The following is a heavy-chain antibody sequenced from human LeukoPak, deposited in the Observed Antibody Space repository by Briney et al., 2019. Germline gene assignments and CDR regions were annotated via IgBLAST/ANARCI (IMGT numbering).Heavy chain of an antibody. V-gene: IGHV3-7*01. CDR2: INHDGSDK. CDR3: AKDAGLGAAFI. D-gene: IGHD1-26*01. Sequence: PGGSLRLSCAASGFTFNSFWMSWVRQAPGKGLEWVANINHDGSDKYYVDSVKGRFTISRDNARNSLYLQMNSLRAEDTAVYYCAKDAGLGAAFIWGQGTMVTVSS. CDR1: GFTFNSFW. J-gene: IGHJ3*02.